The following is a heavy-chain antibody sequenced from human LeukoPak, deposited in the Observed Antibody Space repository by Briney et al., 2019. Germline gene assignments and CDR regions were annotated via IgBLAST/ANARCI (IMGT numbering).Heavy chain of an antibody. J-gene: IGHJ6*02. CDR2: IYSGGST. V-gene: IGHV3-66*01. Sequence: GGSLRLSCAASGFSVSSNYMSWVRQAPGKGLEWVSVIYSGGSTYYADSVKGRFTISRDNSKNTLYLQVNSLRAGDTAVYYCARSCKDFYYYYGMDVWGQGTTVTVSS. CDR1: GFSVSSNY. D-gene: IGHD2-8*01. CDR3: ARSCKDFYYYYGMDV.